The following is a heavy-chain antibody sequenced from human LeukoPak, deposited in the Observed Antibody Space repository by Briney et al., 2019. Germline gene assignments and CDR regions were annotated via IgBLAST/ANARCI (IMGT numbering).Heavy chain of an antibody. Sequence: SQTLSLTCVVSGDSVSSKNGAWNWIRQSPSRGLEWLGRTYYRSKWYNDYAESMEGRMTISQDTSKNQYSLHLNSVTPDDTAVYYCARDFGTTGWHTFDYWGQGTLITVSS. CDR1: GDSVSSKNGA. CDR3: ARDFGTTGWHTFDY. V-gene: IGHV6-1*01. D-gene: IGHD6-19*01. CDR2: TYYRSKWYN. J-gene: IGHJ4*02.